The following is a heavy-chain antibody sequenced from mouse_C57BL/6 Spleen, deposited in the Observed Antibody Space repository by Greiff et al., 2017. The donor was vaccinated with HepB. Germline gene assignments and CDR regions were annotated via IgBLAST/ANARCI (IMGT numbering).Heavy chain of an antibody. V-gene: IGHV1-82*01. CDR2: IYPGDGDT. J-gene: IGHJ4*01. CDR3: ARPLGDYAMDY. D-gene: IGHD4-1*01. Sequence: QVQLQQSGPELVKPGASVKISCKASGYAFSSSWMNWVKQRPGKGLEWIGRIYPGDGDTNYNGKFKGKATLTADKSSSTAYMQLSSLTSEDSAVYFCARPLGDYAMDYWGQGTSVTVSS. CDR1: GYAFSSSW.